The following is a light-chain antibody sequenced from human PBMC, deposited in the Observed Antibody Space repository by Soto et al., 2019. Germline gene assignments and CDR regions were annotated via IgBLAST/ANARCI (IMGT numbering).Light chain of an antibody. CDR2: GAS. CDR3: QPYPGWPPYT. CDR1: QSVGSN. Sequence: EIVMTQSPATLYLSPGDRATLACRASQSVGSNLAWYEQKPGQAPRLLIYGASTRASGIPARFSGSGSGTDFTLTISLLQSEDFAFFCCQPYPGWPPYTFGQGSRLEI. J-gene: IGKJ2*01. V-gene: IGKV3D-15*01.